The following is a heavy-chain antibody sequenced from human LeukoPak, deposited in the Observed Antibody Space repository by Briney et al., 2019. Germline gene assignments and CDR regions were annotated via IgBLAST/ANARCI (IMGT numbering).Heavy chain of an antibody. CDR2: ISAYNGNT. V-gene: IGHV1-18*04. Sequence: ASVKVSCKASGYTFTSYGISWVRQAHGQGLEWMGWISAYNGNTNYAQKLQGRVTMTTDTSTSTAYMELRSLRSDDTAVYYCARHRNMVRGVNNWFDPWGQGTLVTVSS. D-gene: IGHD3-10*01. CDR1: GYTFTSYG. J-gene: IGHJ5*02. CDR3: ARHRNMVRGVNNWFDP.